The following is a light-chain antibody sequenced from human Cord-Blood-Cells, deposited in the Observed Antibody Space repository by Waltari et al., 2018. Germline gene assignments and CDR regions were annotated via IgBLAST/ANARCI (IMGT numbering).Light chain of an antibody. Sequence: QSALTQPASVSGSPGQSITIPCTGTSSDGGGYNHGAWYQQHPGKAPKLMIYEVSNRPSGVSNRFSGSKSGNTASLTISGLQAEDEADYYCSSYTSSSTVVFGGGTKLTVL. CDR1: SSDGGGYNH. J-gene: IGLJ2*01. V-gene: IGLV2-14*01. CDR2: EVS. CDR3: SSYTSSSTVV.